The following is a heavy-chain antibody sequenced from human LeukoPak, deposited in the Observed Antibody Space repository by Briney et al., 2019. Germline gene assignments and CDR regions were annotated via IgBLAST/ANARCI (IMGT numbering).Heavy chain of an antibody. V-gene: IGHV1-2*02. J-gene: IGHJ4*02. CDR3: ARTSSTTVVTSH. CDR1: GYRFASYY. D-gene: IGHD4-23*01. CDR2: INPNSGDT. Sequence: ASVKVSCKASGYRFASYYMHWIRQAPGQGLECMGWINPNSGDTYYTQKFQGRVTMTRDTSINTAYMELSSLRSDDTAMYYCARTSSTTVVTSHWGQGTLVTVSS.